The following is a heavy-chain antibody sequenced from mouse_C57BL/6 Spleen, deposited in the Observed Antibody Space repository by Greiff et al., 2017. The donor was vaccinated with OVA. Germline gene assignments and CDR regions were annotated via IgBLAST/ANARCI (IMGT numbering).Heavy chain of an antibody. CDR3: ARQSYGGYFDY. D-gene: IGHD2-12*01. J-gene: IGHJ2*01. CDR2: ISSGSSTI. V-gene: IGHV5-17*01. Sequence: DVMLVESGGGLVKPGGSLKLSCAASGFTFSDYGMHWVRQAPEKGLEWVAYISSGSSTIYYADTVKGRFTISRDNAKNTLFLQMTSLRSEDTAMYYCARQSYGGYFDYWGQGTTLTVSS. CDR1: GFTFSDYG.